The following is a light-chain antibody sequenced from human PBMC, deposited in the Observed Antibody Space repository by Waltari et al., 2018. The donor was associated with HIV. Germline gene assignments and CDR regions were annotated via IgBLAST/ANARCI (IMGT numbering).Light chain of an antibody. Sequence: SDLTQARSVSVSPGQTASITCSGHELANQYVHWYREKAGQAPVLVIHRDNERPLGIPERISGSKSGILATLTISGVLAEDEADYFCQSAGSSGTSVIFGGGTTLTVL. CDR2: RDN. V-gene: IGLV3-25*03. CDR3: QSAGSSGTSVI. J-gene: IGLJ2*01. CDR1: ELANQY.